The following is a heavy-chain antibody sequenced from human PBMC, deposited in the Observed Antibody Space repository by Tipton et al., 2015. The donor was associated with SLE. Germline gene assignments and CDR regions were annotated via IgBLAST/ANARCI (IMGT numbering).Heavy chain of an antibody. CDR3: ARREAAYYDKGFQH. V-gene: IGHV4-4*09. J-gene: IGHJ1*01. Sequence: TLSLTCTVSGGSISSYYWSWIRQPAGKGLEWIGYIYTSGSTNYNPSLKSRVTISVDTSKNQFSLKLSSVTAADTAVYYCARREAAYYDKGFQHWGQGTLVTVSS. D-gene: IGHD3-22*01. CDR2: IYTSGST. CDR1: GGSISSYY.